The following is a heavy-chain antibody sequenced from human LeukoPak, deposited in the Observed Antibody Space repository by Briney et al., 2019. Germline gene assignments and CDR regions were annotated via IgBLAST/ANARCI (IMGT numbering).Heavy chain of an antibody. V-gene: IGHV4-31*03. J-gene: IGHJ4*02. CDR3: ARARAYYYDSSGYN. CDR1: GGSISSGGYY. CDR2: IYYSGST. Sequence: PSETLSLACTVSGGSISSGGYYWSWIRQHPGKGLEWIGYIYYSGSTYYNPSLKSRVTISVDTSKNQFSLKLSSVTAADTAVYYCARARAYYYDSSGYNWGQGTLVTVSS. D-gene: IGHD3-22*01.